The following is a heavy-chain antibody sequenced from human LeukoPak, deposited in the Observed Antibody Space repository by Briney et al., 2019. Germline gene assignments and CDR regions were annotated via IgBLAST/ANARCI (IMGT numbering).Heavy chain of an antibody. CDR3: AKDRIVGRSRYFDY. J-gene: IGHJ4*02. CDR1: GFTFSSYS. V-gene: IGHV3-48*01. Sequence: PGGSLRLSCAASGFTFSSYSMSWVRQAPGKGLEWVSYISSSSSTIYYADSVKGRFTISRDNSKNTLFLQMNSLRGEDTAVYYCAKDRIVGRSRYFDYWGQGTLVTVSS. CDR2: ISSSSSTI. D-gene: IGHD1-26*01.